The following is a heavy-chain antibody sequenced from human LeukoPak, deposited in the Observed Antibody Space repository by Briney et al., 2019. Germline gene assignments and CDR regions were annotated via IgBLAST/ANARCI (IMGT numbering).Heavy chain of an antibody. D-gene: IGHD2-21*01. CDR2: ISYDGSNK. Sequence: GRSLRLSCAASGFTFSSYAMHWVRQAPGKGLEWVAVISYDGSNKYYADSVKGRFTISRENSKNTLYLQMNRLRAGDTAVYYCAREVVGYFDYWGQGTLVTVSS. CDR1: GFTFSSYA. CDR3: AREVVGYFDY. J-gene: IGHJ4*02. V-gene: IGHV3-30*04.